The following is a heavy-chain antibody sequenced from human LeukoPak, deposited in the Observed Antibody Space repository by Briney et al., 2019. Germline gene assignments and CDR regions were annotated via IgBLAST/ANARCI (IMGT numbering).Heavy chain of an antibody. CDR1: GFTFSDYY. D-gene: IGHD3-10*01. CDR3: ARDLAMVRGVIIGVVGPGVDY. Sequence: PGGSLRLSCAASGFTFSDYYMSWIRQAPGKGLEWVSYISSSGSTIYYADPVKGRFTISRDNAKNSLYLQMNSLRAEDTAVYYCARDLAMVRGVIIGVVGPGVDYWGQGTLVTVSS. V-gene: IGHV3-11*01. CDR2: ISSSGSTI. J-gene: IGHJ4*02.